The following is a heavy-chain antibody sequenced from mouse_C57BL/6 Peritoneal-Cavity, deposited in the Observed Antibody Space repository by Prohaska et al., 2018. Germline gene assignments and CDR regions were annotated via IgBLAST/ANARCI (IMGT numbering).Heavy chain of an antibody. V-gene: IGHV1-18*01. CDR3: ARGIYYYGSGYRYYAMDY. J-gene: IGHJ4*01. Sequence: QSHGKSLEWIGDINPNNGGTIYNQKFKGKATLTVDKSSSTAYMELRSLTSEDTAVYYCARGIYYYGSGYRYYAMDYWGQGTSVTVSS. D-gene: IGHD1-1*01. CDR2: INPNNGGT.